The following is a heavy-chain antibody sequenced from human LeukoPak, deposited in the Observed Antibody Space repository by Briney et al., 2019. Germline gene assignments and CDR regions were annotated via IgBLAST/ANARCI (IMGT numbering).Heavy chain of an antibody. CDR1: GYSFATYW. D-gene: IGHD2-15*01. Sequence: GESLKISCKGFGYSFATYWIAWVRQMPGKGLELMGSIFPFDSDTRYSPSFQGQVTFSADKSINTAFLQWSSLRASDTAMYYCARHRLEVDFFDYWGQGTVVIVSS. CDR2: IFPFDSDT. V-gene: IGHV5-51*01. J-gene: IGHJ4*02. CDR3: ARHRLEVDFFDY.